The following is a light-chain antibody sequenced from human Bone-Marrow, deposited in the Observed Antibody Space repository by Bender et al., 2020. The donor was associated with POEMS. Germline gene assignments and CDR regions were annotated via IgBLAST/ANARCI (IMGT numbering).Light chain of an antibody. CDR3: SSYAGSYWV. Sequence: QSALTQPLSVSGSPGQSVTISCTGTSGDVGGYDYVSWYQQTPGKAPKLLLFNVNKRPSGVPDRFSGSKSDYTASLTVSGILTEDEADYHCSSYAGSYWVFGGGTTLTV. J-gene: IGLJ3*02. CDR2: NVN. CDR1: SGDVGGYDY. V-gene: IGLV2-11*01.